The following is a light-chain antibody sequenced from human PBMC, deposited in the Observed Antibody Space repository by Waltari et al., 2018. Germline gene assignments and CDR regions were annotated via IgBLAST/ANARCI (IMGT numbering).Light chain of an antibody. CDR1: QSVLYSSNNKNY. CDR2: WAS. V-gene: IGKV4-1*01. CDR3: QQYYSTPLT. J-gene: IGKJ4*01. Sequence: DIVMTQSPDSLAVSLGERATINCKSSQSVLYSSNNKNYLVGYQQKPGQPPKLLISWASTRESGVPDRFSGSGSGTDFTLTISSLQAEDVAVYYCQQYYSTPLTFGGGTKVEIK.